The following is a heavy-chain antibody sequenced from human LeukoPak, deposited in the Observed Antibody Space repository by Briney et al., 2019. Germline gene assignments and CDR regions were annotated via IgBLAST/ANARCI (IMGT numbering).Heavy chain of an antibody. V-gene: IGHV3-66*02. J-gene: IGHJ4*02. D-gene: IGHD3-22*01. CDR2: ISTSGST. Sequence: PGGSLSLSCAASGFTVSSNYMSWVRQAPGKGLEWVSVISTSGSTYYADSVKGRFTISRDNSKNTLYLQMHSLRPEDTAVYYCARSLYYYDSSGYYYYWGQGTLVTVSS. CDR1: GFTVSSNY. CDR3: ARSLYYYDSSGYYYY.